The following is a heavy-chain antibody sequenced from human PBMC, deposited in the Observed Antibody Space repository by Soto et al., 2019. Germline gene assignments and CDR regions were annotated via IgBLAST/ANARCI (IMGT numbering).Heavy chain of an antibody. CDR1: GLSLTTTGVG. CDR2: IYWNGDQ. D-gene: IGHD3-3*01. CDR3: APRRHRVTLIRVVVVWFYP. J-gene: IGHJ5*02. V-gene: IGHV2-5*01. Sequence: QITLQESGPAVVEPTETLTLTCTFSGLSLTTTGVGVGCIRQPPGKALECLAVIYWNGDQRYNPSLRGRLTITKDISKNHVLLTMTIVDPMETATSFCAPRRHRVTLIRVVVVWFYPWGQGTLVTVAS.